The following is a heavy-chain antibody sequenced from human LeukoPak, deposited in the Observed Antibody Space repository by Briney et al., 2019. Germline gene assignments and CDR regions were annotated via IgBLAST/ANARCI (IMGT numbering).Heavy chain of an antibody. CDR1: LDSPSSYY. CDR2: IYYGGTT. CDR3: ARDGAGYNYPYGMDV. Sequence: SETLSLTCTHSLDSPSSYYWTWSPQTPGKGLEWIGYIYYGGTTDSNPSLKSRVTISLDTSKKQFSLKLRSVSSAHTAMYYCARDGAGYNYPYGMDVWGQGTTVTVSS. J-gene: IGHJ6*02. V-gene: IGHV4-59*13. D-gene: IGHD5-24*01.